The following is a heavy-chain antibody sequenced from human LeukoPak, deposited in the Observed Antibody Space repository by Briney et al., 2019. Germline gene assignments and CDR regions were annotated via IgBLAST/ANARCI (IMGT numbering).Heavy chain of an antibody. Sequence: GASVKVSCKAFGYTFTNNFMHWVRQAPGQGPEWMGLISPTGSFTAYAQKFQGRVTLTRDLSTNTDYLELRSLRSEDTAVYYCARDISARDEAWWFDPWGQGTLVTVSS. D-gene: IGHD5-24*01. V-gene: IGHV1-46*01. CDR1: GYTFTNNF. J-gene: IGHJ5*02. CDR2: ISPTGSFT. CDR3: ARDISARDEAWWFDP.